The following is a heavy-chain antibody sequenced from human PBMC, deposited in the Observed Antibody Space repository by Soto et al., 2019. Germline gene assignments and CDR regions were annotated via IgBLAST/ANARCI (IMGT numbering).Heavy chain of an antibody. V-gene: IGHV3-9*01. CDR1: GFTFADYA. Sequence: EVQLVESGGGLVQPGRSLRLSCAASGFTFADYAMHWVRQAPGKGLEWVSGISWNSGSIGYADSVKGRFTISRDNAKNSLYLQMDILRAEDTALYYCAKDICLGYSSLPFYYWGQGTLVTVSS. D-gene: IGHD6-13*01. CDR2: ISWNSGSI. CDR3: AKDICLGYSSLPFYY. J-gene: IGHJ4*02.